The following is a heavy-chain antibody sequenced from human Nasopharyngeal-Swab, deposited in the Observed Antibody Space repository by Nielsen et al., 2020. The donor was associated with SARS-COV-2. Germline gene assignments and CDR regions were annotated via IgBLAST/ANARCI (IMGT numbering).Heavy chain of an antibody. CDR1: GYTFTSYD. D-gene: IGHD1-26*01. V-gene: IGHV1-18*01. CDR2: ISAYNGNT. Sequence: ASVKVSCKASGYTFTSYDISWVRQAPGQGLEWMGWISAYNGNTNYAQKLQGRVTMTTDTSTSTAYMELRSLRSDDTVVYYCARGERPIESSASDAFDIWGQGTMVTVSS. J-gene: IGHJ3*02. CDR3: ARGERPIESSASDAFDI.